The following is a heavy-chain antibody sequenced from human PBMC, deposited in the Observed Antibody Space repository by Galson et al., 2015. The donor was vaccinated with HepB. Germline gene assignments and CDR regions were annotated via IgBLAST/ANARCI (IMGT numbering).Heavy chain of an antibody. V-gene: IGHV3-23*01. Sequence: SLRLSCAASGFTFSNYGMNWVRQAPGKGLEWVSSISDSGGNTYYADSVKGRFTISRDNSKNTLYLQINSLRAEDTAVYYCAKRVPYSSSSAYFDYWGQGTLVTVSS. D-gene: IGHD6-13*01. CDR2: ISDSGGNT. CDR1: GFTFSNYG. CDR3: AKRVPYSSSSAYFDY. J-gene: IGHJ4*02.